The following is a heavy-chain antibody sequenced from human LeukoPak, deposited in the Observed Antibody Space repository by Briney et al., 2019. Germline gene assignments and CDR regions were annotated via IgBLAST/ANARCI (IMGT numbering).Heavy chain of an antibody. CDR3: ARAITMIVVVITKVWFDP. J-gene: IGHJ5*02. V-gene: IGHV1-8*01. D-gene: IGHD3-22*01. CDR1: GYTFTSSD. CDR2: MNPNSGNT. Sequence: GESLKISCKASGYTFTSSDIHWVRQATGQGLEWMGWMNPNSGNTGYAQKFQGRITMTRNTSISTAYMELSSLRSEDTAVYYCARAITMIVVVITKVWFDPWGQGTLVTVSS.